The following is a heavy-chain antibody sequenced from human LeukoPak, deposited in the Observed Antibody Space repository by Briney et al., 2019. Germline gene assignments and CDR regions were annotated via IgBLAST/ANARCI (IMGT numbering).Heavy chain of an antibody. CDR1: GGSIRSYY. Sequence: PSETLSLTRTVSGGSIRSYYWSWIRQPAGKGLEWIGRIYASGSTNYNPSLKSRVTMSVDTSKNQFSLRLTSVTAADTAVYYCARDGSSVFWYFDLWGRGSRVTVSS. V-gene: IGHV4-4*07. CDR2: IYASGST. CDR3: ARDGSSVFWYFDL. D-gene: IGHD2-2*01. J-gene: IGHJ2*01.